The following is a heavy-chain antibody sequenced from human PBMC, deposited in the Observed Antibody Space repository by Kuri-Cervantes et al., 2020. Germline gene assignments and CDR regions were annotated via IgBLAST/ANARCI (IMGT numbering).Heavy chain of an antibody. CDR3: ARCSGSYYVDYYYNLDV. D-gene: IGHD3-10*02. CDR2: IYYSGST. Sequence: LRLSCTVSGGSISSGDYYWSWIRQHPGKGLEWIGFIYYSGSTYYNPSLKSRITISVDTSKNQFSLKLTSVTAADTAVYYCARCSGSYYVDYYYNLDVWGQGTTVTVSS. CDR1: GGSISSGDYY. V-gene: IGHV4-31*03. J-gene: IGHJ6*02.